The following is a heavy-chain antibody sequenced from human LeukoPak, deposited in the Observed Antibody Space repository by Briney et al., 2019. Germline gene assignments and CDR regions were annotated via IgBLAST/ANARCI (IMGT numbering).Heavy chain of an antibody. CDR3: AREQDGYNL. D-gene: IGHD5-24*01. Sequence: PGGSLRLSCAASGSTFSSYSMNWVRQAPGKGLEWVSYISSSSTIYYADSVKGRFTISRDNAKNSLYLQMNSLRAEDTAVYYCAREQDGYNLWGQGTLVTVSS. J-gene: IGHJ5*02. V-gene: IGHV3-48*01. CDR2: ISSSSTI. CDR1: GSTFSSYS.